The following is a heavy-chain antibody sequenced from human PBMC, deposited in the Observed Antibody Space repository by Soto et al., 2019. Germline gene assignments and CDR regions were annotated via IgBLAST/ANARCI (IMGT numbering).Heavy chain of an antibody. Sequence: SGGSLRLSCEVSGLTFTTYEIHWVRQAPGKGLGWLSYISSSGRTIYYADSVKGRFTISRDNAKNSIYLQMNSLRGEDTAIYYCTRGTTPDAFDIWGQGTMVTVSS. CDR1: GLTFTTYE. CDR3: TRGTTPDAFDI. V-gene: IGHV3-48*03. D-gene: IGHD4-17*01. CDR2: ISSSGRTI. J-gene: IGHJ3*02.